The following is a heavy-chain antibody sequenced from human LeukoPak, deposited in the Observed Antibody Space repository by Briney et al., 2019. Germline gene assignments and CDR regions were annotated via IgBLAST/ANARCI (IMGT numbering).Heavy chain of an antibody. V-gene: IGHV3-11*01. D-gene: IGHD1-1*01. CDR1: GFTFSDYN. J-gene: IGHJ6*03. Sequence: GGSLRLSCAASGFTFSDYNMHWIRQAPRKGPEWVSYISSSGRTIHYADSVKGRFTISRDNAKNSLYLQMNSLRAEDTAVYYCTRSSGHTYGNYYYYYMDVWGKGTTVTISS. CDR3: TRSSGHTYGNYYYYYMDV. CDR2: ISSSGRTI.